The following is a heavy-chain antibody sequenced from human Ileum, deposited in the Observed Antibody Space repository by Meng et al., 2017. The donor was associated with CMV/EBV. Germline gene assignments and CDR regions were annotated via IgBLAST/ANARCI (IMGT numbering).Heavy chain of an antibody. CDR2: IRSKANSYAT. J-gene: IGHJ4*02. V-gene: IGHV3-73*01. D-gene: IGHD2-2*01. CDR1: GFTFSGSA. CDR3: TRPPYCSSTSCYTGGL. Sequence: GESLKISCAASGFTFSGSAMHWVRQASGKGLEWVGRIRSKANSYATAYAASVKGRFTISRDDSKNTAYLQMNSLKTEDTAVYYCTRPPYCSSTSCYTGGLWGQGTLVTVSS.